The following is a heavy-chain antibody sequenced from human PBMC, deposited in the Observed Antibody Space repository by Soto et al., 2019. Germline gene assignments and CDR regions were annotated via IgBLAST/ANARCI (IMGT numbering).Heavy chain of an antibody. CDR3: ARYRISGSWSKFDY. V-gene: IGHV4-31*03. J-gene: IGHJ4*02. CDR2: IYYNGST. Sequence: GPGPRRTSETLSLTCSVSGLTISSASYYWSWIRQHPGKGLEWVGNIYYNGSTYYSPSLKSRVTVWFDTSKNQFSLRLTSVTAADTAVYYCARYRISGSWSKFDYWGQGTRVTVS. CDR1: GLTISSASYY. D-gene: IGHD6-13*01.